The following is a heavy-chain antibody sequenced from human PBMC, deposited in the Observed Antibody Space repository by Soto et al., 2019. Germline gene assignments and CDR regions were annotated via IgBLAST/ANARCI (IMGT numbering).Heavy chain of an antibody. Sequence: QVQLVQSGAEVKKPGSSVKVSCKASGGTFSSYAISWVRQAPGQGLGWMGGIIPIFGTANYAQKFQGRVTITADESTSTAYMELSSLRSEDTAVYYCATEGAGYCSSTSCYAGSGWFDPWGQGTLVTVSS. CDR1: GGTFSSYA. CDR2: IIPIFGTA. V-gene: IGHV1-69*01. CDR3: ATEGAGYCSSTSCYAGSGWFDP. J-gene: IGHJ5*02. D-gene: IGHD2-2*01.